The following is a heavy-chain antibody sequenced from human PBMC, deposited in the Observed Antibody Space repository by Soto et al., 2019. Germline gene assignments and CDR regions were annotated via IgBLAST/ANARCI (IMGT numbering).Heavy chain of an antibody. CDR3: ARDKVVVAATYYYGMDV. D-gene: IGHD2-15*01. CDR2: IYYSGST. CDR1: GGSISSGDYY. Sequence: QVQLQESGPGLVKPSQTLSLTCTVSGGSISSGDYYWSWIRQPPGKGLELIGYIYYSGSTYYNPSLKSRVTISVDTSKNQFSLKLSSVTAADTAVYYCARDKVVVAATYYYGMDVWGQGTTVTVSS. V-gene: IGHV4-30-4*01. J-gene: IGHJ6*02.